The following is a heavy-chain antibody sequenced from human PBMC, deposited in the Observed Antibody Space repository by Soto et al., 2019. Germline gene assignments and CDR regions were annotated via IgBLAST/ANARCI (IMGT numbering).Heavy chain of an antibody. CDR1: GFTFSSYS. V-gene: IGHV3-48*02. D-gene: IGHD1-20*01. Sequence: EVQLVESGGGLVQPGGSLRLSCAASGFTFSSYSMNWVRQAPGKGLEWVSYISSSSTIYYADSVKGRFTISRDNAKNSLYPQMNSLRDEDTAVYYCARILTGTESGIGYWGQGTLVTVSS. CDR3: ARILTGTESGIGY. CDR2: ISSSSTI. J-gene: IGHJ4*02.